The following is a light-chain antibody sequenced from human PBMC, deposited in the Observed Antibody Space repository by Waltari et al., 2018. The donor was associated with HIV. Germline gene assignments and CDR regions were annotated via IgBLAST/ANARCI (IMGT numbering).Light chain of an antibody. CDR3: QSYDSTNPCI. Sequence: NFILTQPHSVSESPGKTVTISCRRSGGIDRNSVQLYQQRPVRAPPPVIYEHNQSPSGVPDRFSGSIDSSSNSASLTIYDLKTEDEADYYCQSYDSTNPCIFGTGTRVTVL. J-gene: IGLJ1*01. CDR1: SGGIDRNS. V-gene: IGLV6-57*03. CDR2: EHN.